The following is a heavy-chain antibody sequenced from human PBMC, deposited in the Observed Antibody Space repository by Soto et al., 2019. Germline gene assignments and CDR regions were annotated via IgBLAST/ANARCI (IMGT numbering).Heavy chain of an antibody. CDR3: AKDDIAAISYFDY. J-gene: IGHJ4*02. CDR2: ISSSGGTT. CDR1: GLTFSTSS. Sequence: GGSLRLSCAAFGLTFSTSSMNWVRQAPGKGLEWVSDISSSGGTTYFEDSVKGRFTISRDNSKNTLYLQMNSLRAEDTAVYYCAKDDIAAISYFDYWGQGTLVTVSS. D-gene: IGHD5-12*01. V-gene: IGHV3-23*01.